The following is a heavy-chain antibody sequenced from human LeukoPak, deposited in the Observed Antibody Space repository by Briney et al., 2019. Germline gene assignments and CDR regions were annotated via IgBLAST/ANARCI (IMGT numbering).Heavy chain of an antibody. CDR2: IIPIFGTA. Sequence: AGSVKVSCKASGGTFSSYAIHWVRQAPGQGLEWMGRIIPIFGTANYAQKFQGRVTITTDESTSTAYMELSSLRSEDTAVYYCARGGPYDSSGDFDYWGQGTLVTVSS. CDR3: ARGGPYDSSGDFDY. D-gene: IGHD3-22*01. V-gene: IGHV1-69*05. CDR1: GGTFSSYA. J-gene: IGHJ4*02.